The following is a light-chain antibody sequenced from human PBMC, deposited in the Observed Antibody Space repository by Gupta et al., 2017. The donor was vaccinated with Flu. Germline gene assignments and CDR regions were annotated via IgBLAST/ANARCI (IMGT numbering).Light chain of an antibody. CDR3: QQDYGALYT. CDR2: AVS. CDR1: HDIRSY. J-gene: IGKJ2*01. Sequence: DIQRTQSPSSLSPSVGDIISITCQSSHDIRSYLNWYPQKPGKATTLLIYAVSSLQRGVPSRFSGSGSGTHLTLTISSLQPEDFATYYWQQDYGALYTFGQGTKLEIK. V-gene: IGKV1-39*01.